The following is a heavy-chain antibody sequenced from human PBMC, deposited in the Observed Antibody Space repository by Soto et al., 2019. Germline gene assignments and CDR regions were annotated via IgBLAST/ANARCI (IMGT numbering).Heavy chain of an antibody. D-gene: IGHD2-15*01. J-gene: IGHJ3*02. CDR1: GYRFSNYW. CDR2: IYPDDSDT. V-gene: IGHV5-51*01. Sequence: PGESLKISCKGSGYRFSNYWIGWVRQRTGKGLEWMGVIYPDDSDTRYSPSFQGQVTISADKSISTAYLQWSSLKASDTALYYCATTDVVSTVDDGRDAFDIWGQGTMVTVSS. CDR3: ATTDVVSTVDDGRDAFDI.